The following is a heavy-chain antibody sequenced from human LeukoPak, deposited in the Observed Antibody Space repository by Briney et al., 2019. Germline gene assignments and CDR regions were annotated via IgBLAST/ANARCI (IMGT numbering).Heavy chain of an antibody. CDR1: GFTFSSYG. CDR2: IWYDGSNK. CDR3: ARVLSTYPRYYYYMDV. J-gene: IGHJ6*03. V-gene: IGHV3-33*01. D-gene: IGHD5/OR15-5a*01. Sequence: GGSLRLSCAASGFTFSSYGIHWVRQAPGKGLEWVAVIWYDGSNKYYADSVKGRFTISRDNSKNTLYLRMNSLRAEDTAVYYCARVLSTYPRYYYYMDVWGKGTTVTVSS.